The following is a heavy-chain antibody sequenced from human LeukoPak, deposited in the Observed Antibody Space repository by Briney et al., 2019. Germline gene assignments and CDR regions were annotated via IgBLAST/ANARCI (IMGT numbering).Heavy chain of an antibody. CDR3: ARTRSYYFDY. Sequence: GGSLRLSCAASGFTFSSYWMHWVRQAPEKGLVWVSRINSDGSGTTYADSVKGRFTISRDNAKNTLYLQVNSLRAEDTAVYYCARTRSYYFDYWGQGTLVTVSS. CDR1: GFTFSSYW. J-gene: IGHJ4*02. CDR2: INSDGSGT. V-gene: IGHV3-74*03.